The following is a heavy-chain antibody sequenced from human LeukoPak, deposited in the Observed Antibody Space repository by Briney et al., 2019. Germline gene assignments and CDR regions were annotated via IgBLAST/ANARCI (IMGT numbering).Heavy chain of an antibody. D-gene: IGHD3-22*01. J-gene: IGHJ3*02. CDR3: AKDLVRITMIVADRGYAFDI. Sequence: GGSLRLSCAASGFTFSSYGMHWVRQAPGKGLEWVAFIRYDGSNKYYADSVKGRFTISRDNSKNTLYLQMNSLRAEDTAVYYCAKDLVRITMIVADRGYAFDIWGQGTMVTVSS. CDR1: GFTFSSYG. CDR2: IRYDGSNK. V-gene: IGHV3-30*02.